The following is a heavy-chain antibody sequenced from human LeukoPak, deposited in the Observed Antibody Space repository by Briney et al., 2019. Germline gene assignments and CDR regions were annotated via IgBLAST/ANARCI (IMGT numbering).Heavy chain of an antibody. D-gene: IGHD4-17*01. CDR1: GGSISSSSYY. Sequence: PSETLSLTCTVSGGSISSSSYYWGWIRQPPGKGLEWIGSIYYSGSTYYNPSLKSRVTISVDTSKNQFSLKLSSVTAADTAVYYCASTYGDYYFDYWGQGTLVTVSS. CDR2: IYYSGST. J-gene: IGHJ4*02. CDR3: ASTYGDYYFDY. V-gene: IGHV4-39*07.